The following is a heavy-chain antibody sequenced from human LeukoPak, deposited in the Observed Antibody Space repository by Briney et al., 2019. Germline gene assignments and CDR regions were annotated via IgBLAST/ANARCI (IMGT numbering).Heavy chain of an antibody. D-gene: IGHD1-26*01. CDR2: INPNSGGT. J-gene: IGHJ4*02. CDR1: GYTFTGYY. CDR3: AREYKLRWELFSLGY. Sequence: ASVKVSCKASGYTFTGYYMHWVRQAPGQGLEWMGWINPNSGGTNYAQKFQGRVTMTRDTSISTAYMELSGLRSDDTAVYYCAREYKLRWELFSLGYWGQGTLVTVSS. V-gene: IGHV1-2*02.